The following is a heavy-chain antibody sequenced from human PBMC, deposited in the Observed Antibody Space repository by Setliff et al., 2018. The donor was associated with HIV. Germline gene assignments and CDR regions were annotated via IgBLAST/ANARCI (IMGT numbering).Heavy chain of an antibody. Sequence: SLRLSCAASGFTFSSYAMHWVRQAPGKGLEWVAVISYDGSNKYYADSVKGRFTISRDNSKNTLFLQMSSLRTEDTAVYYCAKDPTYYYESSGPYDAFDVWGQGTMVTVSS. D-gene: IGHD3-22*01. J-gene: IGHJ3*01. CDR1: GFTFSSYA. V-gene: IGHV3-30*04. CDR3: AKDPTYYYESSGPYDAFDV. CDR2: ISYDGSNK.